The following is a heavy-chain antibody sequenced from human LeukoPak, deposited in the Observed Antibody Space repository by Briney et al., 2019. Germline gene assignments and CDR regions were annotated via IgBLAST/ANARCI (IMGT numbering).Heavy chain of an antibody. J-gene: IGHJ4*02. CDR3: AKDGGAPTTVVYYFDY. CDR2: ISYDGSNK. CDR1: GFTFSSYG. V-gene: IGHV3-30*18. Sequence: GGSLRLSCAASGFTFSSYGMHWVRQAPGKGLEWVAVISYDGSNKYYADSVKGRFTISRDNSKNTLYLQMNSLRAEDTAVYYCAKDGGAPTTVVYYFDYWSQGTLVTVSS. D-gene: IGHD4-11*01.